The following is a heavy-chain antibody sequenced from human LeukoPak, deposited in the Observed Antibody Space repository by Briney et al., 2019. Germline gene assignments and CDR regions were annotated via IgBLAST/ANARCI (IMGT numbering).Heavy chain of an antibody. CDR2: INQSGST. CDR3: ARGHGSYGSGSIWNY. D-gene: IGHD1-26*01. V-gene: IGHV4-34*01. J-gene: IGHJ4*02. CDR1: GGSFSGYY. Sequence: SETLSLTCAVYGGSFSGYYWSWIRQPPGKGLEWIGEINQSGSTNYSPSLKSRVIISPDTSKNQFSLKVRSVTAADTAVYYCARGHGSYGSGSIWNYWGQGTLVTVSS.